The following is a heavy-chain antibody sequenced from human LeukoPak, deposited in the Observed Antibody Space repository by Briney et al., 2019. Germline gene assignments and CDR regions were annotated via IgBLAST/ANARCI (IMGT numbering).Heavy chain of an antibody. CDR2: INPSGGST. CDR1: GGTFSSYA. J-gene: IGHJ4*02. D-gene: IGHD5-18*01. V-gene: IGHV1-46*01. Sequence: ASVKVSCKASGGTFSSYAISWVRQAPGQGLEWMGIINPSGGSTSYAQKFQGRVTMTRDTSTSTVYMELSSLRSEDTPVYYCARDSVGYGYDYWGQGTLVTVSS. CDR3: ARDSVGYGYDY.